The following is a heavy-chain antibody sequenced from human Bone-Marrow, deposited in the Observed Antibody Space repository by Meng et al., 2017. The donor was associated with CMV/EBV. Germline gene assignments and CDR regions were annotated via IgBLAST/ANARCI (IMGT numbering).Heavy chain of an antibody. CDR3: VPVYYTGWFY. CDR2: INSDGSST. V-gene: IGHV3-74*01. J-gene: IGHJ4*02. CDR1: GFTFSNYW. D-gene: IGHD6-19*01. Sequence: GGSLRLSCAASGFTFSNYWMHWVRQAPGKGLVWVSHINSDGSSTSYADSVKGRFIISRDNTRNTLFLQMNSLRAEDTAVYYCVPVYYTGWFYWGQGTLVTVSS.